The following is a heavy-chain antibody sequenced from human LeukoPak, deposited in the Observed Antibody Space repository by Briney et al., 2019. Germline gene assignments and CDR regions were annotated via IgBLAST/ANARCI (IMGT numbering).Heavy chain of an antibody. CDR2: IWFDGSNE. J-gene: IGHJ6*02. V-gene: IGHV3-33*01. Sequence: PGRSLRLSCAAAGFTFITYGMNWVRQAPGKGLEWVAVIWFDGSNEYYAESVRGRFTISRDNSKNTLYLQMNSLRAEDTAVYYCARFWKEYYGMDVWGQGTTVTVSS. CDR1: GFTFITYG. D-gene: IGHD1-1*01. CDR3: ARFWKEYYGMDV.